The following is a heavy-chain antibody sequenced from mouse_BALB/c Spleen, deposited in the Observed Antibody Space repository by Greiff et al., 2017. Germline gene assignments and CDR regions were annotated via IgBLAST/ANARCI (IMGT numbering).Heavy chain of an antibody. V-gene: IGHV14-3*02. CDR3: ASDYGSSYAMDY. CDR1: GFNIKDTY. CDR2: IDPANGNT. J-gene: IGHJ4*01. Sequence: VQLQQSGAELVRPGALVKLSCKASGFNIKDTYMHWVKQRPEQGLEWIGRIDPANGNTKYDPKFQGKATITADTSSNTAYLQLSSLTSEDTAVYYCASDYGSSYAMDYWGQGTSVTVSS. D-gene: IGHD1-1*01.